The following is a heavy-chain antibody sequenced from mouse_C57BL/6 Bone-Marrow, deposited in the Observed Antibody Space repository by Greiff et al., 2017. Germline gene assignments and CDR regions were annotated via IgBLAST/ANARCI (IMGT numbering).Heavy chain of an antibody. J-gene: IGHJ4*01. Sequence: EVHLVESGGGLVKPGGSLKLSCAASGFTFSSYAMSWVRQTPEKRLEWVATISDGGSYTYYPDNVKGRFTISRDNDKNNLYLQMRHLKSEDTAMYYCARVAYGFYAMDYWGKGTSVTVSS. CDR3: ARVAYGFYAMDY. D-gene: IGHD2-2*01. CDR1: GFTFSSYA. CDR2: ISDGGSYT. V-gene: IGHV5-4*01.